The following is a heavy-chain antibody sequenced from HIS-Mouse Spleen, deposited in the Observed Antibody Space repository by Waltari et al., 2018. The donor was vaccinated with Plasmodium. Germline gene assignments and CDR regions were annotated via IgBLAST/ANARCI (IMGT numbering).Heavy chain of an antibody. J-gene: IGHJ4*02. Sequence: QVPLVESGGGVVQPGRSLSLLCAASGFTFVTYGMHWVRQAPGKVLEWVAVISYNGSNKYDADSVKGRFTISRDNSKNTLYLQMNSLRAEDTAVYYCAKILSYSSSPEDYWGQGTLVTVSS. CDR2: ISYNGSNK. CDR3: AKILSYSSSPEDY. V-gene: IGHV3-30*18. D-gene: IGHD6-6*01. CDR1: GFTFVTYG.